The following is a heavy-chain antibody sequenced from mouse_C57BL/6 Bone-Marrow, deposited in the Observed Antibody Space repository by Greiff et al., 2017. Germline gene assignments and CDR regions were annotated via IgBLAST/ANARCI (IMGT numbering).Heavy chain of an antibody. D-gene: IGHD1-1*01. V-gene: IGHV5-6*01. Sequence: EVKLVESGGDLVKPGGSLKLSCAASGFTFSSYGMSWVRQTPDKRLEWVATISSGGSYTYYPDSVKGRFTISRDNAKNTLYLQMSSLKSEDTAMYYCASGTSGVAMDYWGQGTSVTVSS. CDR1: GFTFSSYG. CDR2: ISSGGSYT. J-gene: IGHJ4*01. CDR3: ASGTSGVAMDY.